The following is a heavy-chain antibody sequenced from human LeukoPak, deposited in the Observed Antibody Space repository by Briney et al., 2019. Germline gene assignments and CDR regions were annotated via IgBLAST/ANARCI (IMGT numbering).Heavy chain of an antibody. V-gene: IGHV1-8*01. Sequence: ASVKVSCKPSGYTFTSYDTNWVRHATGQGLEWMGWINPNSGYTGHAQKVQGRVTMTRNTSISTAYMELSSLRSEDTAVYYCARGNRLYSSSWYSLAFDIWGRGTMVTVSS. CDR1: GYTFTSYD. CDR3: ARGNRLYSSSWYSLAFDI. CDR2: INPNSGYT. J-gene: IGHJ3*02. D-gene: IGHD6-13*01.